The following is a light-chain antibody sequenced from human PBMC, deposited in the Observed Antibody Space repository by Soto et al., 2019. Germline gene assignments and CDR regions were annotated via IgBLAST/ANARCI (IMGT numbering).Light chain of an antibody. CDR3: SSYTMTTLVV. V-gene: IGLV2-14*01. J-gene: IGLJ2*01. Sequence: QSALTQPASVSGSPGQSITISCTGTSSDIGAYNRVSWYQQYPGKAPKLLIYDVSIRPSGVSNHFSGSKSGNAASLTISGLRAEDGADYYCSSYTMTTLVVFGGGTQLPAL. CDR2: DVS. CDR1: SSDIGAYNR.